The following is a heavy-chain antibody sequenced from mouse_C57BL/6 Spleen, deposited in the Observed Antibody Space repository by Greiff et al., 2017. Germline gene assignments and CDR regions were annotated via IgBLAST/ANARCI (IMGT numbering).Heavy chain of an antibody. CDR3: ARLPLTGTDYCDY. V-gene: IGHV5-6*02. Sequence: DVMLVESGGDLVKPGGSLKLSCAASGFTFSSYGMSWVRQTPDKRLAWVATISSGGSYTYYPDSVKGRFTISRDNAKNTLYLQMSSLKSEDTAMYYCARLPLTGTDYCDYWGQGTTLTVSS. CDR1: GFTFSSYG. J-gene: IGHJ2*01. D-gene: IGHD4-1*01. CDR2: ISSGGSYT.